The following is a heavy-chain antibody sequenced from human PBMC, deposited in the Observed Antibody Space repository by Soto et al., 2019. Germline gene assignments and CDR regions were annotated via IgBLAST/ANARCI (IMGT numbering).Heavy chain of an antibody. CDR3: ARVRGNQLLGGFDP. J-gene: IGHJ5*02. CDR2: IYHSGTT. CDR1: GGSISSGGYY. V-gene: IGHV4-31*03. D-gene: IGHD2-2*01. Sequence: QVQLQESGPGLVKPSQTLSLTCTVSGGSISSGGYYWSWIRQHPGKGLEWIGYIYHSGTTYYNPSLKSRVTMSVDMSKNQFALKLTFVTAADPAVDYWARVRGNQLLGGFDPWGQGTLVTVSS.